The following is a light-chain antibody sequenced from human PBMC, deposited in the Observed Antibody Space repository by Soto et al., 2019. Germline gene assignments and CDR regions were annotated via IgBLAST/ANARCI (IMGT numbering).Light chain of an antibody. Sequence: QSALTQPASVSGSPGQSINISCTGTSSDVGGYNYVSWYQQHPGKAPKLMIYDVSNRPSGVSNRFSGANSGNTASLTISGLQAEDEADYYCSSYTSSSTYVVFGGGTQLTVL. CDR2: DVS. CDR1: SSDVGGYNY. V-gene: IGLV2-14*01. J-gene: IGLJ2*01. CDR3: SSYTSSSTYVV.